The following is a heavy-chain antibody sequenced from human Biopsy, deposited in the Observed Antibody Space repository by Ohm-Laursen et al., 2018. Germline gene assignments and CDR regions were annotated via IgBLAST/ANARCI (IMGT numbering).Heavy chain of an antibody. CDR1: GASISDYY. Sequence: WQTLSLTCAVSGASISDYYCVWIRQPAGKGLEWIGLIFTSGSTTYTPSLRSRVTMSVDTSKNQFTRKLSSLTAADTAIYYCAKGYTDYSDSSGFSYYFRYWGQGTLVTVSS. V-gene: IGHV4-4*07. J-gene: IGHJ4*02. D-gene: IGHD3-22*01. CDR2: IFTSGST. CDR3: AKGYTDYSDSSGFSYYFRY.